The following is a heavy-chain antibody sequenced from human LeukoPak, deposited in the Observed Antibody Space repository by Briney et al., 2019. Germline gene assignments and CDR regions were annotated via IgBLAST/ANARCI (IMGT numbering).Heavy chain of an antibody. J-gene: IGHJ6*03. CDR2: IYSGGHT. D-gene: IGHD5-24*01. CDR1: GFIVRSSY. CDR3: AKSTRDGYNHYHYYYMDV. Sequence: PGGSLRLSCAASGFIVRSSYMNWVRQAPGKGLEWVSVIYSGGHTYYTDSVKGRFTISRDNSNNTLYLYMTSLRPADTAVYYCAKSTRDGYNHYHYYYMDVWGKGTTVTVSS. V-gene: IGHV3-53*01.